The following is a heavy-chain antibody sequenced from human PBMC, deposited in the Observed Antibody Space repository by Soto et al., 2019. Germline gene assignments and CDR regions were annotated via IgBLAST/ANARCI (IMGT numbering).Heavy chain of an antibody. CDR1: GFTFSTYT. Sequence: EVQLLESGGGLVQPGGSLRLSCVGSGFTFSTYTMSWVRQAPGKGLEWVSVISGSGGSPSYADSVQGRFSISRDNPKNTLYLQMNSLRGEDTAMYYCAKARCSTTNCYVPDYWGQGTLVTVSS. CDR3: AKARCSTTNCYVPDY. CDR2: ISGSGGSP. D-gene: IGHD2-2*01. J-gene: IGHJ4*02. V-gene: IGHV3-23*01.